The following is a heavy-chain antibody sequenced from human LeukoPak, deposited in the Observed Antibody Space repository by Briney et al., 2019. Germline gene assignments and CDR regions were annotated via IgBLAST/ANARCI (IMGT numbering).Heavy chain of an antibody. CDR3: ARGEGYCSSTSCSAKYFQH. V-gene: IGHV4-34*01. CDR1: GGSISSYY. CDR2: INHSGST. Sequence: SETLSLTCTVSGGSISSYYWSWIRQPPGKGLEWIGEINHSGSTNYNPSLKSRVTISVDTSKNQFSLKLSSVTAADTAVYYCARGEGYCSSTSCSAKYFQHWGQGTLVTVSS. D-gene: IGHD2-2*01. J-gene: IGHJ1*01.